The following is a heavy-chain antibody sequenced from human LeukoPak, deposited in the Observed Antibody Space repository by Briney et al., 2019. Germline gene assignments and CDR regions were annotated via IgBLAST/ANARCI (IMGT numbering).Heavy chain of an antibody. V-gene: IGHV4-34*01. CDR3: ARRGRDILTGYYYYYYYYMDV. D-gene: IGHD3-9*01. CDR1: GGSFSGYY. J-gene: IGHJ6*03. CDR2: INHSGST. Sequence: SETLSLTCAVYGGSFSGYYWSWIRQPPGKGLEWIGKINHSGSTNYNPSLKSRVTISVDTSKNQFSLKLSSVTAADTAVYYCARRGRDILTGYYYYYYYYMDVWGKGTTVTISS.